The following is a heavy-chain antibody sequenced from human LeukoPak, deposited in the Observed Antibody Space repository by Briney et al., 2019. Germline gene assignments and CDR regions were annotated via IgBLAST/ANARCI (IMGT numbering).Heavy chain of an antibody. J-gene: IGHJ4*02. CDR2: LNPSGGTT. Sequence: ASVKVSCKASGYTFTSYYMHWVRQAPGQWLEWMGILNPSGGTTSYAQKFQGRVIMTRDTSTNKVYMELSSLRSEDTAVYYCARVDGDGYRANDYWGQGTLVNVSS. D-gene: IGHD5-24*01. V-gene: IGHV1-46*01. CDR1: GYTFTSYY. CDR3: ARVDGDGYRANDY.